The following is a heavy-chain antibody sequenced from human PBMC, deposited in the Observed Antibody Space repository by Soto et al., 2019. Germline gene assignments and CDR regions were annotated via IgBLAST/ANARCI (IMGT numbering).Heavy chain of an antibody. V-gene: IGHV4-31*03. CDR1: GGSVSSGAYY. J-gene: IGHJ5*02. CDR2: IYYGGST. D-gene: IGHD3-10*01. CDR3: ARASVVRGAIWWFDP. Sequence: QVQLQESGPGLVKPAQTLSLTCTVSGGSVSSGAYYWSWIRQHPGKGLEWIGYIYYGGSTYYNPSLESRVTISVDTSKNQFSLKLSSVTAADTAVYYCARASVVRGAIWWFDPWGQGTLVTVSS.